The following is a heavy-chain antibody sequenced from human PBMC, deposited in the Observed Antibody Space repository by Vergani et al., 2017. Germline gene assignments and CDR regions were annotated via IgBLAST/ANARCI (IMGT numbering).Heavy chain of an antibody. Sequence: EVQLVESGGGLVQPGGSLRLSCAASGFTFSSYSMNWVRQAPGKGLEWVSYISSSSSTIYYADSVKGRFTISRDNAKNSLYRQMNSLRAEDTAVYYCARDQGTVIVNPDGMDVWGQGTTVTVSS. J-gene: IGHJ6*02. CDR3: ARDQGTVIVNPDGMDV. V-gene: IGHV3-48*04. CDR1: GFTFSSYS. D-gene: IGHD4-17*01. CDR2: ISSSSSTI.